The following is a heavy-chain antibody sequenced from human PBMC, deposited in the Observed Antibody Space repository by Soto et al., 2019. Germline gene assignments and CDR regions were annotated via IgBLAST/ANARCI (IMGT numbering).Heavy chain of an antibody. Sequence: LRLSCAASGFTFSSYAMSWVRQAPGKGLEWVSAISGSGGSTYYADSVKGRFTISRDNSKNTLYLQMNGLRAEDTAVYYCAKDMTTVTTFYFDYWGQGTLVTVSS. J-gene: IGHJ4*02. CDR2: ISGSGGST. V-gene: IGHV3-23*01. D-gene: IGHD4-4*01. CDR1: GFTFSSYA. CDR3: AKDMTTVTTFYFDY.